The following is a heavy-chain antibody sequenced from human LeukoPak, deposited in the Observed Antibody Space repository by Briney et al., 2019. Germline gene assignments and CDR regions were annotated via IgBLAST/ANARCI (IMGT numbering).Heavy chain of an antibody. D-gene: IGHD3-10*01. CDR3: AGIWFGELPLDY. Sequence: GGSLRLSCAASGFTFSSYAMSWVRQAPGKGLEWVSAISGSGGSTYHADSVKGRFTISRDNSKNTLYLQMSSLRAEDTAVYYCAGIWFGELPLDYWGQGTPVTVSS. CDR2: ISGSGGST. CDR1: GFTFSSYA. V-gene: IGHV3-23*01. J-gene: IGHJ4*02.